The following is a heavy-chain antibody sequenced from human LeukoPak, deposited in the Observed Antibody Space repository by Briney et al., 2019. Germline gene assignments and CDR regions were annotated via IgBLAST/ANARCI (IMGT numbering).Heavy chain of an antibody. V-gene: IGHV3-47*01. D-gene: IGHD6-13*01. CDR2: IGTGGDT. CDR3: ARAVAAAVIDY. J-gene: IGHJ4*02. Sequence: PGGSLRLSCAASGFAFSSYALHWVRRAPGKGLEWVSAIGTGGDTYYADSVMGRFTISRDNAKKSLYLHMNSLIVEDMAVYYCARAVAAAVIDYWGQGTLVTVSS. CDR1: GFAFSSYA.